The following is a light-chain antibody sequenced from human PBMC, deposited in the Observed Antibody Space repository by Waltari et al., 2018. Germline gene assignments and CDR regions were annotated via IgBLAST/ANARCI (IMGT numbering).Light chain of an antibody. CDR2: DAS. V-gene: IGKV3-20*01. CDR1: QSVSRNY. Sequence: EIVLTQSPGILSLSPGERATLSCRASQSVSRNYLAWYQQKPGQAPRLLNYDASSRATGIPDRFSGSGSGTDFTLTISRLEPEDFAVYYCQQYGSSPPYTFGQGTNLEI. J-gene: IGKJ2*01. CDR3: QQYGSSPPYT.